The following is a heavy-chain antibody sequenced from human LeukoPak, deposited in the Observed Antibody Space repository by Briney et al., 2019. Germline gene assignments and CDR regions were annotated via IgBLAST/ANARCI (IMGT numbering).Heavy chain of an antibody. D-gene: IGHD4-17*01. CDR2: IGSSSSYI. Sequence: GGSLRLSCAASGFTFSSYSMNWVRQAPGKGLEWVSSIGSSSSYIYYADSVKGRFTISRDNAKNSLYLQMNSLRAEDTAVYYCARPTTVTTTGDGAFDIWGQGTMVTVSS. CDR1: GFTFSSYS. J-gene: IGHJ3*02. V-gene: IGHV3-21*01. CDR3: ARPTTVTTTGDGAFDI.